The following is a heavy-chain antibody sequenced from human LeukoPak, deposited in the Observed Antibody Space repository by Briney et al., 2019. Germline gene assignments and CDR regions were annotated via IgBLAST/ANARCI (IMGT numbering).Heavy chain of an antibody. CDR1: GLTFSSYE. V-gene: IGHV3-48*03. CDR2: ISSSGSTI. J-gene: IGHJ5*02. CDR3: ARENRCSSTSCYIWGPKNWFDP. D-gene: IGHD2-2*02. Sequence: GGSLRLSCAASGLTFSSYEMNWVRQAPGKGLEWVSYISSSGSTIYYADSVKGRFTISRDNAKNSLYLQMNSLRAEDTAVYYCARENRCSSTSCYIWGPKNWFDPWGQGTLVTVSS.